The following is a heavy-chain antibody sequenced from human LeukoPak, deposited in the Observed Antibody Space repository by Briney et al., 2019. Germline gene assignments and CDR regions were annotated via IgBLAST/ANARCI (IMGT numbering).Heavy chain of an antibody. Sequence: GGSLRLSCAAAGFTFSSYAMSWVRQAPGKGLQWVSAISGSDGSTYYADSVKGPFTISRDNSKNMLYLQMNSLRVEDTAVYYWAKAGMSRFDYWGQGIMVTVSS. CDR3: AKAGMSRFDY. CDR1: GFTFSSYA. CDR2: ISGSDGST. V-gene: IGHV3-23*01. D-gene: IGHD6-13*01. J-gene: IGHJ4*02.